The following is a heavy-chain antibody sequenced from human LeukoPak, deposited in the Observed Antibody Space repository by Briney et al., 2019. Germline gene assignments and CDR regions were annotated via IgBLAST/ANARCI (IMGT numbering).Heavy chain of an antibody. CDR2: ITAYNGNT. Sequence: ASVTVSCKASGYTFTTYAISWVRQAPGQGLDWVGRITAYNGNTNYAQKLQGRVTLTTDTSTGTAYMELRSLRSDDTAVYYCARVGVGAKGYYYYYMDVWGKGTTVTVSS. CDR1: GYTFTTYA. D-gene: IGHD1-26*01. V-gene: IGHV1-18*01. CDR3: ARVGVGAKGYYYYYMDV. J-gene: IGHJ6*03.